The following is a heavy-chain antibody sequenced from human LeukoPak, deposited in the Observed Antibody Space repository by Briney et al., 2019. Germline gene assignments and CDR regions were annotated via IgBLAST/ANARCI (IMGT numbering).Heavy chain of an antibody. CDR2: IYHSGST. V-gene: IGHV4-38-2*01. CDR1: GYSISSGYY. CDR3: ARCGSGNYFDY. J-gene: IGHJ4*02. D-gene: IGHD3-10*01. Sequence: SETLSLTYAVSGYSISSGYYWGWIRQPPGKGLEWIGSIYHSGSTYYNSPLKSRVTISVDTSKNQFSLKLSSVTAADTAVYFCARCGSGNYFDYWGQGTLVTVSS.